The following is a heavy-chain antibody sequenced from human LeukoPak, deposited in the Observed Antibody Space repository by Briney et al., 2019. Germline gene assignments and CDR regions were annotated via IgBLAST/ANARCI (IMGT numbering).Heavy chain of an antibody. Sequence: GGSLRLSCATSGFTFDDYGMSWVRQAPGKGLEWVSGINWNGGSTGYADSVKGRFTISRDNAKNSLYLQMNSLRAEDTALYYCARVGSSGWPSRRGVDYWGQGTLVTVSS. D-gene: IGHD6-19*01. CDR3: ARVGSSGWPSRRGVDY. J-gene: IGHJ4*02. CDR2: INWNGGST. CDR1: GFTFDDYG. V-gene: IGHV3-20*04.